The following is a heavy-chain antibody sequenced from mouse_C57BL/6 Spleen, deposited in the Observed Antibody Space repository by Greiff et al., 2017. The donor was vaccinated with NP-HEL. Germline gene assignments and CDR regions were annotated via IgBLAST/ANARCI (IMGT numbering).Heavy chain of an antibody. CDR3: AIYYGSPYYAMDY. Sequence: DVKLQESVAELVRPGASVKLSCTASGFNIKNTYMHWVKQRPEQGLEWIGRIDPANGNTKYAPKFQGKATITADTSSNTAYLQLSSLTSEDTAIYYCAIYYGSPYYAMDYWGQGTSVTVSS. CDR1: GFNIKNTY. D-gene: IGHD1-1*01. V-gene: IGHV14-3*01. J-gene: IGHJ4*01. CDR2: IDPANGNT.